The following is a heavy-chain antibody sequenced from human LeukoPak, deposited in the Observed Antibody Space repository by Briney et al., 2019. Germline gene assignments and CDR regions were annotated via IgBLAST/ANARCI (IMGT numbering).Heavy chain of an antibody. CDR1: GFTVSSNY. D-gene: IGHD6-13*01. CDR3: ARLGSHSSSYGMDV. CDR2: IYSGGST. Sequence: GGSLRLSCAASGFTVSSNYMSWVRQAPGKGLEWVSVIYSGGSTYYADSVKGGFTISRDNSKNTLYLQMNSLRAEDTAVYYCARLGSHSSSYGMDVWGQGTSVTVSS. V-gene: IGHV3-53*01. J-gene: IGHJ6*02.